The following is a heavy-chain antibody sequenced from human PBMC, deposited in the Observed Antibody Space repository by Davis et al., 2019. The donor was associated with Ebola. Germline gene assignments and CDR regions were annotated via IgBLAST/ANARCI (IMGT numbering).Heavy chain of an antibody. V-gene: IGHV4-31*03. J-gene: IGHJ4*02. D-gene: IGHD1-14*01. CDR3: ARRDGRNEPLDY. CDR2: IYYSGST. CDR1: GGSISSGGYY. Sequence: MPSETLSLTCTVSGGSISSGGYYWSWIRQHPGKGLEWIGYIYYSGSTYYNPSLKSRVTISVDTSKNQFSLKLSSVTAADTAVYYCARRDGRNEPLDYWGQGTLVTVSS.